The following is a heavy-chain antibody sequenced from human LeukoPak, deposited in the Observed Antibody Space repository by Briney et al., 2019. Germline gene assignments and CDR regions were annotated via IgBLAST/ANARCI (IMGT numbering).Heavy chain of an antibody. CDR3: ARSGTPLITIFGVVPPPTFDI. J-gene: IGHJ3*02. CDR2: ISSSGSTI. Sequence: GGSLRLSCAASGFTFSSYEMNWVRQAPGKGLEWVSYISSSGSTIYYADSVKGRFTISRGNAKNSLYLQMNSLRAEDTAVYYCARSGTPLITIFGVVPPPTFDIWGQGTMVTVSS. CDR1: GFTFSSYE. D-gene: IGHD3-3*01. V-gene: IGHV3-48*03.